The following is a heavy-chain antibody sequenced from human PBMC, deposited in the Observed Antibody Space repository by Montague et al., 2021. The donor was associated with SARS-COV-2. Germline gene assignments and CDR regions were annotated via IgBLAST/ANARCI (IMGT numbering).Heavy chain of an antibody. CDR3: ARELDVISAAKSVVYFDH. CDR2: INHSGSA. Sequence: SETLSLTCTVYGGSFSGYYWSWIRQSPGRGLEWIGDINHSGSANYNPSLKSRVSISVDTSKNQFTLKLTSVTAADTAMYYCARELDVISAAKSVVYFDHWGQGTLVTVSS. D-gene: IGHD2-15*01. V-gene: IGHV4-34*01. CDR1: GGSFSGYY. J-gene: IGHJ4*01.